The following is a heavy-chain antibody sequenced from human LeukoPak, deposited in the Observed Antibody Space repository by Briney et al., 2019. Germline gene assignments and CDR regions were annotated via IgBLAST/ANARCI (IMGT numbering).Heavy chain of an antibody. Sequence: ASVKVSCKASGYTFTSYYMHWVRQAPGQGLEWMGIINPSGGSTSYAQKFQGRVTMTRDTSTSTVYMELSSLRSEDTAVYYCARDGVLLWFGELLSPRHYYYMDVWGKGTTVTISS. J-gene: IGHJ6*03. CDR3: ARDGVLLWFGELLSPRHYYYMDV. CDR2: INPSGGST. V-gene: IGHV1-46*01. CDR1: GYTFTSYY. D-gene: IGHD3-10*01.